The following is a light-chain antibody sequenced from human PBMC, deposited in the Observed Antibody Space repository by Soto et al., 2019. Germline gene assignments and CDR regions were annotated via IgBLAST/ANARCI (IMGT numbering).Light chain of an antibody. Sequence: DIQMTQSVSTLSASVGDRVTITCRASQSISSWLAWYQQKPGKAPKTLIYAASTLQSGVPSRFSGSGSGTDFTLTISCLQSEDFATYYCQQYYSYPPTFGQGTQVDIK. CDR1: QSISSW. V-gene: IGKV1-5*01. CDR2: AAS. J-gene: IGKJ1*01. CDR3: QQYYSYPPT.